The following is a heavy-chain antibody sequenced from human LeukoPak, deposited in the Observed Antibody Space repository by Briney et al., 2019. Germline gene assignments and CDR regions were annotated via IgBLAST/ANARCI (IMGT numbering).Heavy chain of an antibody. CDR1: GFTFSSYA. Sequence: GGSLRLSCAASGFTFSSYAMSWIRQAPGKGLEWVSFISSSGGSIYYADSVKGRFTISRDNAKNSLYLQMNSLRPEDTAVYYCVRVSRGSGGYFDYWGQGTLVTVSS. CDR3: VRVSRGSGGYFDY. J-gene: IGHJ4*02. V-gene: IGHV3-11*04. CDR2: ISSSGGSI. D-gene: IGHD3-10*01.